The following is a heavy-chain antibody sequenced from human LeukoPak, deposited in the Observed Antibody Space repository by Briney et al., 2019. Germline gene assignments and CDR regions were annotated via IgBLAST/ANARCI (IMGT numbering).Heavy chain of an antibody. V-gene: IGHV4-59*01. CDR1: VGSISSNY. D-gene: IGHD2-15*01. CDR2: IYYSGST. CDR3: ARWIPSGSSFDY. J-gene: IGHJ4*02. Sequence: PSETLSLTCTVSVGSISSNYWSWIRQPPGKGLEWIGYIYYSGSTYYNPSLKSRVTISAETSKNQFSLRLNSVTAADTAMYYCARWIPSGSSFDYWGQGNLVTVSS.